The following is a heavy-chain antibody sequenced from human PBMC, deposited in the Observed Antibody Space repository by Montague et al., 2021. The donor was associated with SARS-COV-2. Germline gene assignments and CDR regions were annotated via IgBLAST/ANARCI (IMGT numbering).Heavy chain of an antibody. V-gene: IGHV2-5*02. CDR1: GFSLSTSGVG. CDR2: IYWDDDK. D-gene: IGHD6-13*01. CDR3: AHRRIAVAGGYFQX. Sequence: PALVKPTQTLTLTCTFSGFSLSTSGVGVGWIRQPPGKALEWLALIYWDDDKRYSPSLKSRLTITKDTSKNQVVLTMTNMDPVDTATYYCAHRRIAVAGGYFQXWGQGTLVTVSS. J-gene: IGHJ1*01.